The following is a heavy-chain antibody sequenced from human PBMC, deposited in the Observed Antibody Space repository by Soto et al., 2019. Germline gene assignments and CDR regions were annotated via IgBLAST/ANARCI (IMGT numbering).Heavy chain of an antibody. D-gene: IGHD2-2*01. V-gene: IGHV3-74*01. CDR2: INTDGGIT. CDR1: GFTFSSHW. Sequence: EVQLVESGGDLVQPGGSLRLSCAASGFTFSSHWMHWVRRVPGKGLVWVSHINTDGGITGYADSVKGRFTISRDNAKNTLDLQMNGIRLEVTLVYICTSEEGYFSRTSSYRRAFDSWGQGTMVTVSS. CDR3: TSEEGYFSRTSSYRRAFDS. J-gene: IGHJ3*02.